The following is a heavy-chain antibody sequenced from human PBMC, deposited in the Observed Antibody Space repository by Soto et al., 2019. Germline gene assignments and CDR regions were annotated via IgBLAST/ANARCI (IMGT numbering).Heavy chain of an antibody. Sequence: SETMSLTCAVSGSSISSGGYYWIWIRQHPGKGLEWIGYIYYSGSTYYNPSLKSRVTISVDTSKNQFSLKLSSVTAADTAVYYCARDYYDYVWGSYRPPDYRCQTTLRTV. V-gene: IGHV4-31*11. D-gene: IGHD3-16*02. CDR3: ARDYYDYVWGSYRPPDY. J-gene: IGHJ4*02. CDR1: GSSISSGGYY. CDR2: IYYSGST.